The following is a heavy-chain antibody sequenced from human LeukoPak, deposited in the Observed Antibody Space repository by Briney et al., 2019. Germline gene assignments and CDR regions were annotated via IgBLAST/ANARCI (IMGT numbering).Heavy chain of an antibody. Sequence: GGSLRLSCAASAFTFSRSAMSWIRQAPGKGLEWVSYISSSSSYTNYADSVKGRFTISRDNAKNSLYLQMNSLRAEDTAVYYCARVIRSSVDIVVVPAAMPVGWFDPWGQGTLVTVSS. J-gene: IGHJ5*02. CDR1: AFTFSRSA. V-gene: IGHV3-11*05. CDR2: ISSSSSYT. D-gene: IGHD2-2*01. CDR3: ARVIRSSVDIVVVPAAMPVGWFDP.